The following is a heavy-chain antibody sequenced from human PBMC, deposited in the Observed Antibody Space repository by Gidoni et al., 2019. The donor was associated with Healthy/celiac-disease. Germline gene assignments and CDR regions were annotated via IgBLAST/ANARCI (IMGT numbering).Heavy chain of an antibody. V-gene: IGHV3-21*01. Sequence: EVQLVESGGGLVKPGGSLSLPWAAAGFTFSSYSMNWVRQAPGKGLEWVSSISSSSSYIYYADSVKGRFTISRDNAKNSLYLQMNSLRAEDTAVYYCARVGYDSSGYYYFDYWGQGTLVTVSS. CDR2: ISSSSSYI. CDR1: GFTFSSYS. CDR3: ARVGYDSSGYYYFDY. D-gene: IGHD3-22*01. J-gene: IGHJ4*02.